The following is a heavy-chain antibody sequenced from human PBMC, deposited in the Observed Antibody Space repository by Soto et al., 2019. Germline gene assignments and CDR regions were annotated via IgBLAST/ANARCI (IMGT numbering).Heavy chain of an antibody. CDR2: LYYSGRT. CDR1: GGSISSGGSY. D-gene: IGHD1-26*01. CDR3: ARARSAGGAKFYFDY. Sequence: QVLLQESGPGLVKPSQTLSLTCTVSGGSISSGGSYWSWIRQHPGKGLEWVGYLYYSGRTYYNPSLKSRVTIAVDTSKNQGSLKLSSVTAADTAVYYCARARSAGGAKFYFDYWGQGTLVTVSS. J-gene: IGHJ4*02. V-gene: IGHV4-31*03.